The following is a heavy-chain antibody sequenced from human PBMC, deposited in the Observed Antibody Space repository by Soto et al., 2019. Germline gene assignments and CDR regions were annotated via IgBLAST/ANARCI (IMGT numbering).Heavy chain of an antibody. CDR3: ARRRTYYYGSGSYSFDY. Sequence: PSETLSLTCAVYGGSFSGYYWSWIRQPPGKGLEWIGEINHSGSTNYNPSLKSRVTISVDTSKNQFSLKLSSVTAADTAVYYCARRRTYYYGSGSYSFDYWGQGTLVTVS. D-gene: IGHD3-10*01. V-gene: IGHV4-34*01. J-gene: IGHJ4*02. CDR1: GGSFSGYY. CDR2: INHSGST.